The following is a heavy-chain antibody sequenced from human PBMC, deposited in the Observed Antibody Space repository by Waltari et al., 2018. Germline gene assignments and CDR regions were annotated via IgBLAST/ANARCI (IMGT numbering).Heavy chain of an antibody. CDR1: GYTFTEYY. CDR2: ISPKSGDT. V-gene: IGHV1-2*02. J-gene: IGHJ6*02. CDR3: ARGSRYCTSTTCPSSAFDV. Sequence: QVQLVQSGAEVKKPGASVKVSCKASGYTFTEYYIHWVRQAPGQGLEWMGGISPKSGDTKFAQGFQGRVTMTRDTSISTAYMELSRLTSDDTAVYYCARGSRYCTSTTCPSSAFDVWGQGTTVTVSS. D-gene: IGHD2-2*01.